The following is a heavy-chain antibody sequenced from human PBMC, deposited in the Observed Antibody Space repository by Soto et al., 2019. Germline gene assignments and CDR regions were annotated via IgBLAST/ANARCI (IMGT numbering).Heavy chain of an antibody. D-gene: IGHD1-26*01. J-gene: IGHJ4*02. Sequence: QVQLVESGGGVVQPGRSLRLSCAASGFTFSSYAMHWVRQAPGKGLERVAVISYDGSNKYYADSVKGRFTISRDNSKNTLYLHMNSLRAADTAVYYCASEGFSGSYYFDYGGQGTLVTVSS. V-gene: IGHV3-30-3*01. CDR1: GFTFSSYA. CDR3: ASEGFSGSYYFDY. CDR2: ISYDGSNK.